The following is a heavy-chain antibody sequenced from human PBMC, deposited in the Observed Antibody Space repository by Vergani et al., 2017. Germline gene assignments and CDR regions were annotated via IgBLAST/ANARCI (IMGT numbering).Heavy chain of an antibody. CDR3: AKEGGRYCSGGTCDPEY. CDR1: GFTFNSYG. V-gene: IGHV3-30*02. CDR2: IRSDESRR. Sequence: QVQLVESGGGVVQPGGSLRLSCAASGFTFNSYGMHWVRQAPGKGLEWVESIRSDESRRYYGDSMEGPFTISRDNSKNTLYLQMKSLRPEDTAVYYCAKEGGRYCSGGTCDPEYWGQGTLVIVSS. D-gene: IGHD2-15*01. J-gene: IGHJ4*02.